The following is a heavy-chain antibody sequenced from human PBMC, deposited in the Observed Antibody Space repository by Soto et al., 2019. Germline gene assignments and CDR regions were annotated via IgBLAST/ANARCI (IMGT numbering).Heavy chain of an antibody. J-gene: IGHJ4*02. Sequence: QVQLQESGPGLVKPSGTLSLTCAVSGGSISSSNWWSWVRQPPGKGLEWIGEIYHSGSTNYNPSLKRRVTRXXDXSXXQFSLKLSSVTAADTAVYYCARDPEGGDSSGYYSHWGQGTLVTVSS. CDR1: GGSISSSNW. CDR3: ARDPEGGDSSGYYSH. V-gene: IGHV4-4*02. D-gene: IGHD3-22*01. CDR2: IYHSGST.